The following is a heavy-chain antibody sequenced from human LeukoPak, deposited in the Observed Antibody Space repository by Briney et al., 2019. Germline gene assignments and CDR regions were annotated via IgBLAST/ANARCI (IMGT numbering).Heavy chain of an antibody. CDR2: IIPIFGTA. CDR1: GGTFISYA. V-gene: IGHV1-69*13. D-gene: IGHD2-2*01. CDR3: ARDYCSSTSCKFDP. J-gene: IGHJ5*02. Sequence: ASVKVSCKASGGTFISYAISWVRQAPGQGLEWMGGIIPIFGTANYAQKFQGRVTITADESTSTACMELSSLRSEDTAVYYCARDYCSSTSCKFDPWGQGTLVTVSS.